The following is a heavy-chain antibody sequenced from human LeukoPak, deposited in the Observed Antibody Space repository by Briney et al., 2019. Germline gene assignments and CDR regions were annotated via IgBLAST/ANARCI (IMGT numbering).Heavy chain of an antibody. D-gene: IGHD5-18*01. V-gene: IGHV3-23*01. J-gene: IGHJ4*02. CDR2: IFGSGGSP. Sequence: GGSLRPSCEASGFTFGSHAMYWVRQAPGKGLEWVAGIFGSGGSPHYADPVKGRFTISRDNSRNTVYLQINSLRAEDTAVYYCGKTTVGYSSGQKPAWPVDYWGQGTLVTVSS. CDR3: GKTTVGYSSGQKPAWPVDY. CDR1: GFTFGSHA.